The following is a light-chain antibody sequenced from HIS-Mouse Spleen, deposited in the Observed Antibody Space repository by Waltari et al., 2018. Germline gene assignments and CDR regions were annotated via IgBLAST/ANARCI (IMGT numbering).Light chain of an antibody. CDR2: EGS. V-gene: IGLV2-23*01. Sequence: QSALTQPASVSGSPGQSITISCTGTSSYGGSSNLVSRYQQHPGKAPKLMIYEGSKRPSGVSNRFSGSKSGNTASLTISGLQAEDEADYYCCSYAGSSTWVFGGGTKLTVL. CDR1: SSYGGSSNL. CDR3: CSYAGSSTWV. J-gene: IGLJ3*02.